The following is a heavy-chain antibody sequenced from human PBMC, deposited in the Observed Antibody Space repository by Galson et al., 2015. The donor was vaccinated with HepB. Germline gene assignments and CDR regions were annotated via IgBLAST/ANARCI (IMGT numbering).Heavy chain of an antibody. J-gene: IGHJ6*02. D-gene: IGHD6-19*01. V-gene: IGHV4-59*01. CDR2: IYYSGST. CDR1: GGSISSYY. Sequence: LSLTCTVSGGSISSYYWSWIRQPPGKGLEWIGYIYYSGSTNYNPSLKSRVTISVDTSKNQFSLKLSSVTTADTAVYYCASQPAGYYYYGMDVWGQGTTVTVSS. CDR3: ASQPAGYYYYGMDV.